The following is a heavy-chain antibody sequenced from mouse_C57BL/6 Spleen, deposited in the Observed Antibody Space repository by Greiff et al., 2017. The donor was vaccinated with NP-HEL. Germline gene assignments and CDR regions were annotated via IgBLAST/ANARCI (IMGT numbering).Heavy chain of an antibody. D-gene: IGHD2-5*01. CDR3: ARNYYSNVDYFDV. CDR2: ISDGGSYT. Sequence: EVKLVESGGGLVKPGGSLKLSCAASGFTFSSYAMSWVRQTPEKRLEWVATISDGGSYTYYPDNVKGRFTISRDNAKNNLYLQMSHLKSEDTAMYYCARNYYSNVDYFDVWGTGTTVTVSS. J-gene: IGHJ1*03. V-gene: IGHV5-4*03. CDR1: GFTFSSYA.